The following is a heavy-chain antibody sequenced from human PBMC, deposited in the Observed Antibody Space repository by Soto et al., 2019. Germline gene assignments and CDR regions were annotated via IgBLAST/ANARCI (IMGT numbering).Heavy chain of an antibody. CDR2: MNPSAGGS. Sequence: QVQLVQSGAEVKKPGASVKVSCKASGYNFINYFMYWVRQAPGQGLGWMGIMNPSAGGSSYAQRLQARATMTCDTSTTKCYREMRNLTPQDTAVYYSARFTCYTETHSHDYWGQGTLITLPS. CDR3: ARFTCYTETHSHDY. J-gene: IGHJ4*02. D-gene: IGHD2-2*02. CDR1: GYNFINYF. V-gene: IGHV1-46*01.